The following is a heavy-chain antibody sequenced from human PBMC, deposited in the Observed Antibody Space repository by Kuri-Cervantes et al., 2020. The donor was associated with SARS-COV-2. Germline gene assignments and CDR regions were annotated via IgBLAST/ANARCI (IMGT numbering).Heavy chain of an antibody. CDR2: ISSSGSTI. CDR3: ARVYNWNYFYLDY. CDR1: GFTFSSYA. D-gene: IGHD1-7*01. J-gene: IGHJ4*02. Sequence: GESLKISCAASGFTFSSYALSWVRQAPGKGLEWVSAISSSGSTIYYADSVKGRFTISRDNAKNSLYLQMNSLRAEDTAVYYCARVYNWNYFYLDYWGRGTLVTVSS. V-gene: IGHV3-21*04.